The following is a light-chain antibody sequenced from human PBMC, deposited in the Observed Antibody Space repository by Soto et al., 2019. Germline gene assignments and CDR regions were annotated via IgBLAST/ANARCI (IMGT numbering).Light chain of an antibody. J-gene: IGKJ1*01. CDR1: QSISTY. V-gene: IGKV1-39*01. CDR3: QQSYSNTQT. CDR2: VAS. Sequence: DIQMTQSPSSLSASVGDRFTITCLASQSISTYLNWYQQKPGKAPKLLILVASTLPSGVPSRFSGSGSGTDFTLAISSLQPEDFATYYCQQSYSNTQTFGQGTKVDIK.